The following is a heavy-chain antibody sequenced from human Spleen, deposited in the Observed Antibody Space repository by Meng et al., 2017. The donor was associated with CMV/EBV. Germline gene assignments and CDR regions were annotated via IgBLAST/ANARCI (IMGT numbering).Heavy chain of an antibody. CDR2: INPSGGST. CDR3: ARKDRAARPLDY. D-gene: IGHD6-6*01. V-gene: IGHV1-46*01. CDR1: GYTFTSYY. J-gene: IGHJ4*02. Sequence: ASVKVSCKASGYTFTSYYMHWVRQAPGQGLEWMGIINPSGGSTSCAQKFQGRVTMTRDTSTSTVYMELSSLRSEDTAVYYCARKDRAARPLDYWGQGTLVTVSS.